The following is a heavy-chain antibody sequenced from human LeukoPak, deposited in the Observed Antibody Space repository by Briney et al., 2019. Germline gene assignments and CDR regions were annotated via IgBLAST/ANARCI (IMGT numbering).Heavy chain of an antibody. J-gene: IGHJ4*02. CDR2: INPNSGGT. Sequence: ASVKVSCKASGGTFSSYAISWVRQAPGQGLEWMGRINPNSGGTNYAQKFQGRVTMTRDTSISTAYMELSRLRSDDTAVYYCAREMDTAMVQTRDYWGQGTLVTVSS. V-gene: IGHV1-2*06. D-gene: IGHD5-18*01. CDR1: GGTFSSYA. CDR3: AREMDTAMVQTRDY.